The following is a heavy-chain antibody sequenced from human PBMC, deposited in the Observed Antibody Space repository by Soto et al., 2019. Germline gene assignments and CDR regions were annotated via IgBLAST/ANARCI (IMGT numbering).Heavy chain of an antibody. D-gene: IGHD2-15*01. CDR3: ARETYCSGGSCGDY. Sequence: QVQLVQSGAAVKKPGSSVKVSCKASGGTFSSYTISWVRQAPGQGLEWMGRIIPILGIANYAQKFQGRVTITADKSTSTAYMELSSLRSEDTAVYYCARETYCSGGSCGDYWGQGTLVTVSS. J-gene: IGHJ4*02. V-gene: IGHV1-69*08. CDR2: IIPILGIA. CDR1: GGTFSSYT.